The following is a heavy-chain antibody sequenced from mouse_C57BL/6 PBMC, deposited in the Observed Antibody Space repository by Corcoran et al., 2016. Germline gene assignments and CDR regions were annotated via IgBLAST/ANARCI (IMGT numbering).Heavy chain of an antibody. Sequence: DVQLQESGPGLVKPSQSLSLTCSVTGYSITSGYYWNWIRQFPGNKLEWMGYISYDGSNNYNPSLKNRISITRDTSKNQFFLKLNSVTTEDTATYYCARPITTVDYAMYYWGQGTSVTVSS. CDR1: GYSITSGYY. CDR2: ISYDGSN. J-gene: IGHJ4*01. D-gene: IGHD1-1*01. CDR3: ARPITTVDYAMYY. V-gene: IGHV3-6*01.